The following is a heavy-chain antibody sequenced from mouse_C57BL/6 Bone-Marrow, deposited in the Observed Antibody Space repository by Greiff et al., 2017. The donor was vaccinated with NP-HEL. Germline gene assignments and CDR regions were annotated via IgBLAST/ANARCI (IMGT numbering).Heavy chain of an antibody. CDR3: AGGLLWSYYAMDY. D-gene: IGHD2-1*01. V-gene: IGHV1-55*01. J-gene: IGHJ4*01. CDR2: IYPGSGST. CDR1: GYTFTSYW. Sequence: VQLQQSGAELVKPGASVKMSCKASGYTFTSYWITWVKQRPGQGLEWIGDIYPGSGSTNYNEKFKSKATLTVDTSSSTAYMQLSSLTSEDSAVYYGAGGLLWSYYAMDYWGQGTSVTVSS.